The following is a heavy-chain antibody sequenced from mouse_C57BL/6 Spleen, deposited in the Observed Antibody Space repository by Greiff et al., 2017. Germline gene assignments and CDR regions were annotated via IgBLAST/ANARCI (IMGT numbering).Heavy chain of an antibody. Sequence: EVKLMESGGGLVKPGGSLKLSCAASGFTFSSYAMSWVRQTPEKRLGWVATISDGGSYTYYPDNVKGRFTISRDNAKNNLYLQMSHLKSEDTAMYYCARASNYDDFDVWGTGTTVTVSS. CDR3: ARASNYDDFDV. CDR1: GFTFSSYA. V-gene: IGHV5-4*03. D-gene: IGHD2-5*01. CDR2: ISDGGSYT. J-gene: IGHJ1*03.